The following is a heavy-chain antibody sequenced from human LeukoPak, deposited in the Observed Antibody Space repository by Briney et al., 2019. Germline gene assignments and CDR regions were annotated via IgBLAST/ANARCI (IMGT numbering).Heavy chain of an antibody. D-gene: IGHD2-2*01. Sequence: PSETLSPTSTVSGGSISSYYWSWIRQPPGKGLEWIGYIYYTAATNYNPSLQSRVTISVDTSDNQFSLKLTSVAAADTAVYYCARACVSSTSCQTYYYYMHGWGKGNTVPVSS. CDR3: ARACVSSTSCQTYYYYMHG. V-gene: IGHV4-59*01. CDR1: GGSISSYY. J-gene: IGHJ6*03. CDR2: IYYTAAT.